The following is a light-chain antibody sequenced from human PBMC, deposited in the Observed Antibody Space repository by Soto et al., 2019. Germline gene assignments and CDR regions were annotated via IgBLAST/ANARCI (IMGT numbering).Light chain of an antibody. CDR2: EVS. V-gene: IGLV2-14*03. J-gene: IGLJ2*01. CDR1: SSDVGAYDY. CDR3: TSWTTSTTMI. Sequence: QSVLTQPASVSGSPGQSITISCTGTSSDVGAYDYVSWYQQHPDKAPKLMIYEVSNRPSGASNRFSGSKSVNTASLTISGLQAEDEADYYCTSWTTSTTMIFGGGTKVTVL.